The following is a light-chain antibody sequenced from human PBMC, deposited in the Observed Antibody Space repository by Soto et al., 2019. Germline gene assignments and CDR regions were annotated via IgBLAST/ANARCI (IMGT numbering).Light chain of an antibody. Sequence: EIVLTQSPATLSLSPGARAPLSCRASQSVSSYLAWYQQKPGQAPRLLIYDASNRATGIPARFSGSGSGTDFTLTISSLEPEDFAVYYCQQRSNWPKWTFGQGTKVDNK. CDR1: QSVSSY. CDR2: DAS. CDR3: QQRSNWPKWT. V-gene: IGKV3-11*01. J-gene: IGKJ1*01.